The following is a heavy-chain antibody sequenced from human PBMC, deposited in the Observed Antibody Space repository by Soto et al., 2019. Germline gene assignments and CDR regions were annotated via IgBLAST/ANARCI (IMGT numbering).Heavy chain of an antibody. CDR3: ARGLKQPLTDYGMEV. D-gene: IGHD6-13*01. CDR1: GDSVSSNSAA. V-gene: IGHV6-1*01. CDR2: TYYRSKWYN. J-gene: IGHJ6*02. Sequence: SQTLSLTCAISGDSVSSNSAAWSWIRHSPSRGLELLGRTYYRSKWYNDYAVSVKSRITINPDTSKNHFSLQLNSVTPEDTAVYYCARGLKQPLTDYGMEVRGQGTTLTGSS.